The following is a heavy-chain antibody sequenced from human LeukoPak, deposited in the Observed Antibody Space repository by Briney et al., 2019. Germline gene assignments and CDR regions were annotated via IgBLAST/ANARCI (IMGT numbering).Heavy chain of an antibody. CDR3: ARVDDSSGYPGGY. V-gene: IGHV1-2*02. J-gene: IGHJ4*02. CDR2: INPNSGGT. CDR1: GYTFTGYY. Sequence: ASVKVSCKASGYTFTGYYMHWVRQAPGQGLEWMGWINPNSGGTNYAQKFQGRVTMTRDTSIITAYMELSRLRSDDTAVYYCARVDDSSGYPGGYWGQGTLVTVSS. D-gene: IGHD3-22*01.